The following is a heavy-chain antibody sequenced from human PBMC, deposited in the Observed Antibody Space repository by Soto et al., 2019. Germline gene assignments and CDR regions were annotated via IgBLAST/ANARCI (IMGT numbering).Heavy chain of an antibody. CDR1: GGTFSSYA. D-gene: IGHD6-19*01. CDR2: IIPIFGTA. V-gene: IGHV1-69*01. J-gene: IGHJ6*02. Sequence: QVQLVQSGAEVKKPGSSVKVSCKASGGTFSSYAISWVRQAPGQGLEWMGGIIPIFGTANYAQKFQGRVTINADESTSTAYMELSSMRSEDTAVYYCARILASGAGTHYYYGMDVWGQGTTVTVSS. CDR3: ARILASGAGTHYYYGMDV.